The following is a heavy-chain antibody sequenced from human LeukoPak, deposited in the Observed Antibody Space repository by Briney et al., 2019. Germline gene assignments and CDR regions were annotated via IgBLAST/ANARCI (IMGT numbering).Heavy chain of an antibody. CDR3: AKAMGSQTGFAYYFDY. Sequence: GGSLRVSCAAPGFTFSSYAMSWVRQAPGKGLEWVSAISGSGGSTYYADSVKGRFIISRDNSKNTLSLQMNSLRAEDTAVYYCAKAMGSQTGFAYYFDYWGQGTLVTVSS. V-gene: IGHV3-23*01. J-gene: IGHJ4*02. CDR1: GFTFSSYA. CDR2: ISGSGGST. D-gene: IGHD3-9*01.